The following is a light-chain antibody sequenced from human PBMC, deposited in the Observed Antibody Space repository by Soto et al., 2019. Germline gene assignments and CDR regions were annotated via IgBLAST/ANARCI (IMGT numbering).Light chain of an antibody. CDR2: NTN. V-gene: IGLV8-61*01. Sequence: QNVVTQEPSFSVSPGGAVTLTCGLSSGSVSTSSYPSWYQQTPGQAPRALIHNTNARSSGVPDRFSGSILGNKAALTITGAQADDESDYYCVLFMGSGYYVFGTGTKVTVL. CDR1: SGSVSTSSY. J-gene: IGLJ1*01. CDR3: VLFMGSGYYV.